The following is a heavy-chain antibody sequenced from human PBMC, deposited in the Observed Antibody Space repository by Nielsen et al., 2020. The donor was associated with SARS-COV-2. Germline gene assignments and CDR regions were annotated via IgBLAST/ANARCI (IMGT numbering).Heavy chain of an antibody. CDR3: ARGPEGWYFDL. V-gene: IGHV4-39*07. J-gene: IGHJ2*01. CDR2: IYYSGST. D-gene: IGHD1-14*01. CDR1: GGSISSSSYY. Sequence: LSLTCTVSGGSISSSSYYWGWIRQPPGKGLEWIGSIYYSGSTYYNPSLKSRVTISVDTSKNQFSLKLSSVTAADTAVYYCARGPEGWYFDLWGRGTLVTVSS.